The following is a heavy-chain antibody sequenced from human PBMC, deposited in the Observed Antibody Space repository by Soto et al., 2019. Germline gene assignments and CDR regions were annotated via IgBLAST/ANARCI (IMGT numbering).Heavy chain of an antibody. V-gene: IGHV1-69*13. Sequence: SVKVSCKASGGTFSSYAISWVRQAPGQGLEWMGEIIPIFGTANYAQKFQGRVTITADESTSTAYMELSSLRSEDTAVYYCARGSGEQLVTTYYYYGMDVWGQGTTVTVSS. CDR2: IIPIFGTA. J-gene: IGHJ6*02. CDR3: ARGSGEQLVTTYYYYGMDV. CDR1: GGTFSSYA. D-gene: IGHD6-6*01.